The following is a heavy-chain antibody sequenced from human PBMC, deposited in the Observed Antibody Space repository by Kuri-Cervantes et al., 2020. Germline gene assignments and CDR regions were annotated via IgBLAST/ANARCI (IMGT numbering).Heavy chain of an antibody. CDR1: GWSFSGYS. CDR2: INHSGST. Sequence: SETLTLTCAVYGWSFSGYSWSWIRQPPGKGLEWIGEINHSGSTNYNPSLKSRDTISVDTSKNQFSLKLSSVTAADTPVYNCARDDSSGYYYAGNYYYGMDVWGQGTTVTVSS. J-gene: IGHJ6*02. CDR3: ARDDSSGYYYAGNYYYGMDV. D-gene: IGHD3-22*01. V-gene: IGHV4-34*01.